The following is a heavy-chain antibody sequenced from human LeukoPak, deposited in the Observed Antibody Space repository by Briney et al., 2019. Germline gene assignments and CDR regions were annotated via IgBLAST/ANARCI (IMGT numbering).Heavy chain of an antibody. CDR2: ISGSGGST. CDR1: GFTFSSYG. J-gene: IGHJ4*02. Sequence: GGTLRLSCAASGFTFSSYGMSWVRQAPGKGLEWVSAISGSGGSTYYADSVKGRFTISRDNSKNTLYLQMNSLRAEDTAVYYCAKARSQKVWGSYRSLHSFDYWGQGTLVTVSS. V-gene: IGHV3-23*01. D-gene: IGHD3-16*02. CDR3: AKARSQKVWGSYRSLHSFDY.